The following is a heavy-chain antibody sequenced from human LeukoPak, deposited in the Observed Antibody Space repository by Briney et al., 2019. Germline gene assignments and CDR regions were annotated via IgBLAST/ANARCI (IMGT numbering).Heavy chain of an antibody. J-gene: IGHJ4*02. CDR1: GFTFSSYE. CDR3: ARAPPYCSGGSCYGGSDY. Sequence: GGSLRLSCAASGFTFSSYEMNWVRQAPGKGLEWVSYISSSGSTIYYADSVKGRFTISRDNAKNSLYLQMNSLRAEDTAVYCCARAPPYCSGGSCYGGSDYWGQGTLVTVSP. CDR2: ISSSGSTI. V-gene: IGHV3-48*03. D-gene: IGHD2-15*01.